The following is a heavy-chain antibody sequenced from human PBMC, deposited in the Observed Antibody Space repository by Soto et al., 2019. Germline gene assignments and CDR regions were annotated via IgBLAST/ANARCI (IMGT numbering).Heavy chain of an antibody. CDR2: IYWDDSK. V-gene: IGHV2-5*02. CDR3: AHAYGGRSLS. Sequence: QITLKESGPTLVKPTQTLTLTCTFSGFSLTTDRVGVGWIRRPPGEALEWLAVIYWDDSKTYRPSLESRLTITKDTSKNPVAPTMTNMDSLDTATYYCAHAYGGRSLSWGQGTLVTVSS. J-gene: IGHJ5*02. D-gene: IGHD1-26*01. CDR1: GFSLTTDRVG.